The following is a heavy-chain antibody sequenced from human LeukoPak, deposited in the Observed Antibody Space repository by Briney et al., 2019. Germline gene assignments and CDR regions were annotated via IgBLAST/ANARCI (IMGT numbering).Heavy chain of an antibody. CDR3: ASGESYYYDSSGYYPPFDY. Sequence: SETLSLTCTVSGGSISSYYCSWIRQPPGKGLEWIGYIFYSGSTNYNPSLKSRVTISIDTSKNQFSLKLTSVTAADTAVYYCASGESYYYDSSGYYPPFDYWGQGTLVTVSS. CDR2: IFYSGST. D-gene: IGHD3-22*01. J-gene: IGHJ4*02. V-gene: IGHV4-59*01. CDR1: GGSISSYY.